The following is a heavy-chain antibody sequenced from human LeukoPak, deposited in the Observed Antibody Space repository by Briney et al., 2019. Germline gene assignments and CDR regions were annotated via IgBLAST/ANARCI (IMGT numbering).Heavy chain of an antibody. CDR2: ISSTSSTK. V-gene: IGHV3-48*01. CDR3: ARDKTRGLGYSYSKSGNYFDY. Sequence: GGSLRLSCAASGFTFSSYNMNWVRQAPGKGLEWVSYISSTSSTKYYAESVKGRFTISRDNAKNSLYLQMNSLRAEDTAVYSCARDKTRGLGYSYSKSGNYFDYWGQGTLVTVSS. J-gene: IGHJ4*02. CDR1: GFTFSSYN. D-gene: IGHD5-18*01.